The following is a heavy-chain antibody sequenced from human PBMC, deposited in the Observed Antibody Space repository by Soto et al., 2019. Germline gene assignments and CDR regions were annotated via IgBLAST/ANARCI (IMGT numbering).Heavy chain of an antibody. CDR2: IIPIFGTA. J-gene: IGHJ4*02. CDR1: GGTFSSYA. D-gene: IGHD3-22*01. CDR3: ALTYYYDSSGYYEANFDY. V-gene: IGHV1-69*13. Sequence: GASVKVSCKASGGTFSSYAISWVRQAPGQGLEWMGGIIPIFGTANYAQKFQGRVTITADESTSTAYMELSSLRPEDTAVYYCALTYYYDSSGYYEANFDYWGQGTLVTVSS.